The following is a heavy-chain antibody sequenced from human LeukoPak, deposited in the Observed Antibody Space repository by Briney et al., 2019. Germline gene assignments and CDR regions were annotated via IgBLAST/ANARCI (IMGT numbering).Heavy chain of an antibody. Sequence: GRSLRLSCAASGFTFSSYGIHWVRQAPGKGLEWVSSISSSSSYIYYADSVKGRFTISRDNAKNSLYLQMNSLRAEDTAVYYCARYSSLDYWGQGTLVTVSS. V-gene: IGHV3-21*01. CDR1: GFTFSSYG. D-gene: IGHD6-13*01. CDR3: ARYSSLDY. CDR2: ISSSSSYI. J-gene: IGHJ4*02.